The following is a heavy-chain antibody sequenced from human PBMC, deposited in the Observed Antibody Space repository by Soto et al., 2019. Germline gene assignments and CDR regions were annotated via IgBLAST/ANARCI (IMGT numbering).Heavy chain of an antibody. CDR1: CGSIRSNY. V-gene: IGHV4-59*01. D-gene: IGHD3-22*01. CDR3: ARIGLIYGMAV. CDR2: MFYSGSD. Sequence: SETLSLTCTVSCGSIRSNYWSCIRQPPWKGLEWLGYMFYSGSDNYNPSLKSRVTISVDTSNNQFSLKLSSVTAADTAVYYCARIGLIYGMAVWGQGTTVTLSS. J-gene: IGHJ6*02.